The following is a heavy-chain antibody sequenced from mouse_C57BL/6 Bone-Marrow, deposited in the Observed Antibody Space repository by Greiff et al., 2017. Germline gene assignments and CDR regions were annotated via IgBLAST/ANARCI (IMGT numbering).Heavy chain of an antibody. V-gene: IGHV8-8*01. D-gene: IGHD2-4*01. Sequence: QVQLQQSGPGILQPSQTLSLTCSFSGFSLSTFGMGVGWIRQPSGKGLEWLAHIWWDDDKYYNPALKSRLTISKDTSKNQVFLKIANVDTADTATYYCAPTGIYYDYDGGFAYWGQGTLVTVSA. J-gene: IGHJ3*01. CDR1: GFSLSTFGMG. CDR3: APTGIYYDYDGGFAY. CDR2: IWWDDDK.